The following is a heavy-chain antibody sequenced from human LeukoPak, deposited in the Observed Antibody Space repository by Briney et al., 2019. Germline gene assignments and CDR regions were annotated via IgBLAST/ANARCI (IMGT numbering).Heavy chain of an antibody. CDR2: INWNGGST. V-gene: IGHV3-20*04. Sequence: GGSLRLSCAASGFTFDDYGMSWVRQAPGQGLEWVSSINWNGGSTGYADSVKGRFTVSRDNAKNSLYLQMNSLRAEDTALYYCARDEGIAAAGAFVYWGQGTLVTVSS. CDR3: ARDEGIAAAGAFVY. CDR1: GFTFDDYG. D-gene: IGHD6-13*01. J-gene: IGHJ4*02.